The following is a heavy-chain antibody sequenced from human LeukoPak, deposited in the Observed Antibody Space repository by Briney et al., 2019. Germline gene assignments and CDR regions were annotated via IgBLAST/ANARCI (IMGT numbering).Heavy chain of an antibody. Sequence: GASVTVSCKVSGYTLTELSMHWVRQAPGKGLEWMGGFDPEDGETIYAQKFQGRVTMTEDTSTDAAYMELSSLRSEDTAVYYCATTPGSSGWYYFDYWGQGTLVTVSS. CDR3: ATTPGSSGWYYFDY. CDR2: FDPEDGET. CDR1: GYTLTELS. V-gene: IGHV1-24*01. D-gene: IGHD6-19*01. J-gene: IGHJ4*02.